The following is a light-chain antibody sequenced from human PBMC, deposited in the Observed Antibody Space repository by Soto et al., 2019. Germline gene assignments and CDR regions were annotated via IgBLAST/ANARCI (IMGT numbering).Light chain of an antibody. CDR2: EVN. V-gene: IGLV2-14*01. Sequence: TQPAWLSGSPGQSITISCTGTISDIGAYDYVSWFRQHPGKAPKLMISEVNNRPSGVSNRFSGSKSGNTAYLTISGLQVEDEAEYFCLSFTTTSTHVFGTGTKVTVL. CDR3: LSFTTTSTHV. J-gene: IGLJ1*01. CDR1: ISDIGAYDY.